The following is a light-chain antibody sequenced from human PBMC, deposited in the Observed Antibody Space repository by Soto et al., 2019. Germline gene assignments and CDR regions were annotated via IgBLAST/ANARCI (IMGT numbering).Light chain of an antibody. Sequence: QSALTQPASVSGSPGQSITLSCTGTSSDVGGYNYVSWYQQHPGKAPKLMIYEVSNRPSGVSNRFSGSKSGNTASLTISGLQAEDEADYYCCSYAGRLIYVVLGGGTMLTVL. CDR2: EVS. CDR1: SSDVGGYNY. V-gene: IGLV2-14*01. CDR3: CSYAGRLIYVV. J-gene: IGLJ2*01.